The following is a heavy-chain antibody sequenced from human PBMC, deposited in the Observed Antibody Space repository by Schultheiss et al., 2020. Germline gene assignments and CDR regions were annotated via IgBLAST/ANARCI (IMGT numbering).Heavy chain of an antibody. Sequence: GSLRLSCAASGFTFSSYAMSWVRQAPGKGLEWVSSISGSGGSTYYADSVKGRFTISRDNSKNTLYLQMNSLRAEDTAVYYCAKDETEWETFDYWGQGTLVTVSS. V-gene: IGHV3-23*01. D-gene: IGHD1-26*01. CDR1: GFTFSSYA. J-gene: IGHJ4*02. CDR3: AKDETEWETFDY. CDR2: ISGSGGST.